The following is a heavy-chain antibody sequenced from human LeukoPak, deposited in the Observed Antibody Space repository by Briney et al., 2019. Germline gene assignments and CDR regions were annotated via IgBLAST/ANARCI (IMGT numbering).Heavy chain of an antibody. CDR3: AKDGGHTSVLYYFEC. J-gene: IGHJ4*02. CDR2: ISWNSDSM. V-gene: IGHV3-9*01. D-gene: IGHD6-19*01. Sequence: GGSLRLSCAASGFTFDDYGMSWVRHAPGKGLEWVSGISWNSDSMRYADSVKGRFTVSRDNAKNSLYLQMNSLRTEDTAFYYCAKDGGHTSVLYYFECWGQGTLVTVSS. CDR1: GFTFDDYG.